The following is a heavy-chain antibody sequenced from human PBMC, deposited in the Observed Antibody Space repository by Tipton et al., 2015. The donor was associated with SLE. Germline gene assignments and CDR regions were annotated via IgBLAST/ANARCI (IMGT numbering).Heavy chain of an antibody. CDR2: IYSSGTT. CDR1: GGSISSYY. CDR3: ARGGCSGRSCYPYYYGMDV. Sequence: TLSLTCTVSGGSISSYYWSWIRQPAGKGLEWIGRIYSSGTTNYYPSLKSRVTMPVDTSKNQFSLKLTSVTAADTAVYYCARGGCSGRSCYPYYYGMDVWGPGTTVTVSS. V-gene: IGHV4-4*07. J-gene: IGHJ6*02. D-gene: IGHD2-15*01.